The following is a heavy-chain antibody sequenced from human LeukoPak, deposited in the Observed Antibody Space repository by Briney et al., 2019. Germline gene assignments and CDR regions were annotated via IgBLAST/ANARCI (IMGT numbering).Heavy chain of an antibody. Sequence: SETLSLTCSVWVGSQTDFYWAWIRQPRGKGLEDIGYIYHNGSTNHNPPLKCRVTLSLDTSSNNYFLKMTSLSASDTAVYYCARRVGWPTTTYYYMDVWGKGTTVTIS. CDR1: VGSQTDFY. D-gene: IGHD6-19*01. V-gene: IGHV4-59*01. J-gene: IGHJ6*03. CDR2: IYHNGST. CDR3: ARRVGWPTTTYYYMDV.